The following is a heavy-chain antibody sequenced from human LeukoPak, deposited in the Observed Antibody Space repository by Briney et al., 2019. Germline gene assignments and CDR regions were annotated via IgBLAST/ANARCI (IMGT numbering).Heavy chain of an antibody. V-gene: IGHV3-7*03. Sequence: PGGSLRLSCAASGFTFSSYWMSWLRQAPGKGVEWVANIKQDGSEKYYVDSVKGRFTISRDNAKNSLYLQMNSLRAEDTAVYYCAREGGYSSSLYWGQGTLVTVSS. J-gene: IGHJ4*02. D-gene: IGHD6-13*01. CDR1: GFTFSSYW. CDR3: AREGGYSSSLY. CDR2: IKQDGSEK.